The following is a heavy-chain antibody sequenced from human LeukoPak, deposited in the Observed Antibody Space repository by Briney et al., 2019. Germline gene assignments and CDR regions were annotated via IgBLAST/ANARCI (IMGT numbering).Heavy chain of an antibody. CDR1: GGSISSSSYY. D-gene: IGHD1-1*01. CDR3: ARDRGTWNDDGFDY. J-gene: IGHJ4*02. CDR2: IYISGST. Sequence: PSETLSLTCTVSGGSISSSSYYWSWIRQPAGKGLEWIGRIYISGSTNYNPSLKSRVTMSVDTSKNQFSLKLSSVTAADTAVYYCARDRGTWNDDGFDYWGQGTLVTVSS. V-gene: IGHV4-61*02.